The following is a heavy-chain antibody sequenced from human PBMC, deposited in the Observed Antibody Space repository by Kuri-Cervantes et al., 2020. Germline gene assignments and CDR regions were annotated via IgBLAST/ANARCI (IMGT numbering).Heavy chain of an antibody. V-gene: IGHV3-23*01. Sequence: GGSLRLSCVASGITFSRYAMSWVRQPPGKGLESVASIGGSGANTYYIDSVRGRFAISRDNSKNTVYLQMDNLRAEDTATYYCESALYYYDSSGPYYFDHWGRGNLVTVSS. CDR1: GITFSRYA. CDR3: ESALYYYDSSGPYYFDH. CDR2: IGGSGANT. D-gene: IGHD3-22*01. J-gene: IGHJ4*02.